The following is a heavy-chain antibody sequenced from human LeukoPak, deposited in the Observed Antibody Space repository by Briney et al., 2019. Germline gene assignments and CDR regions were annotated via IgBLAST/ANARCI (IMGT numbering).Heavy chain of an antibody. J-gene: IGHJ6*02. Sequence: ASVTDSCKASGGTFSSYTISWVRQAPGQGLEWMGGIIPIFGTANYAQKFQGRVTITADESTSTAYMELSSLRSEDTAVYYCASDLVVPAAINYYYYGMDVWGQGTTVTVSS. CDR2: IIPIFGTA. CDR3: ASDLVVPAAINYYYYGMDV. D-gene: IGHD2-2*02. V-gene: IGHV1-69*01. CDR1: GGTFSSYT.